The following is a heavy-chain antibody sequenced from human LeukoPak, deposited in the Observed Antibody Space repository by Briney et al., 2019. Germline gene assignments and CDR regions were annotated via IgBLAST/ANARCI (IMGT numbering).Heavy chain of an antibody. J-gene: IGHJ2*01. CDR1: GFTLSTYY. CDR2: IYSGGTT. D-gene: IGHD3-3*02. Sequence: GGSLRLSCAASGFTLSTYYMNWVRQAPGKGLEWVSIIYSGGTTYYADSVKGRFTISRGTSKNTLSLQMNSLRAEDTAVYFCARVGDHFHWNLDLWGRGTLATVSS. CDR3: ARVGDHFHWNLDL. V-gene: IGHV3-53*01.